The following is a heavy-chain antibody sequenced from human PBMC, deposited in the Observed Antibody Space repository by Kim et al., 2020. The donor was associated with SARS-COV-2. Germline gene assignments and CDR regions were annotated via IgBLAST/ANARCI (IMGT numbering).Heavy chain of an antibody. J-gene: IGHJ6*02. Sequence: SVKGRFTIARDSAKSALYLQMNSLRPEDTALYYCAKGLCGRDDSYYHAMDVWGQGTTVTVSS. CDR3: AKGLCGRDDSYYHAMDV. D-gene: IGHD2-21*02. V-gene: IGHV3-9*01.